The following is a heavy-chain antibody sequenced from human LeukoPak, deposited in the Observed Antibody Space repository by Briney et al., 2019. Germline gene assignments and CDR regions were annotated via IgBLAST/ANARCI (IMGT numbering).Heavy chain of an antibody. D-gene: IGHD6-13*01. V-gene: IGHV1-2*02. CDR2: INLSSGRT. J-gene: IGHJ1*01. Sequence: ASVKVSCKASGYTFTAYFIYWVRQAPGQGLEWVGWINLSSGRTNSAQKFQGRVTMTRDTSISTAYMELSSLRSDDTAVYYCARAHVLRSSSRSFQHWGQGTLVSVAS. CDR3: ARAHVLRSSSRSFQH. CDR1: GYTFTAYF.